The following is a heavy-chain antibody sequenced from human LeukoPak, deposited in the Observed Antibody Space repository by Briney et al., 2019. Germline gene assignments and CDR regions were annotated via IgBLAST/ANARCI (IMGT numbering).Heavy chain of an antibody. V-gene: IGHV3-21*01. Sequence: GGSLRLSCAASGFTVSSNYMSWVRQAPGKGLEWVSSISSSSSYIYYADSVKGRFTISRDNAKNSLYLQMNSLRAEDTAVYYCAREGSRRYRTFDYWGQGTLVTVSS. J-gene: IGHJ4*02. CDR3: AREGSRRYRTFDY. CDR1: GFTVSSNY. CDR2: ISSSSSYI. D-gene: IGHD5-18*01.